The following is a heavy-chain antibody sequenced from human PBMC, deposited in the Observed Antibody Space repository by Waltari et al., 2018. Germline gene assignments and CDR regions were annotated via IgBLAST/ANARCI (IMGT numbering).Heavy chain of an antibody. CDR1: GYSISSGYY. J-gene: IGHJ3*02. CDR3: ATQGDEDAVDI. D-gene: IGHD3-10*01. CDR2: IYHSGST. V-gene: IGHV4-38-2*01. Sequence: QVQLQESGPGLVKPSETLSLTCAVSGYSISSGYYWGWIRQPPGKGLEWIGSIYHSGSTYYNPSLKSRVTISVDTSKNQFSLKRSSVTAADTAVYYCATQGDEDAVDIWGQGTMVTVSS.